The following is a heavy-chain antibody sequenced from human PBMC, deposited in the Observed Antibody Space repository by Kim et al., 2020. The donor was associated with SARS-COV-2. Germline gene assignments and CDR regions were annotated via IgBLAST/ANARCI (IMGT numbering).Heavy chain of an antibody. Sequence: GSEKYYVDSVKGRFTTSRTNAKNSLYRQMNGLRAEDTAVYYCAPPSWFDPWGQGTLVTVSS. J-gene: IGHJ5*02. CDR3: APPSWFDP. V-gene: IGHV3-7*01. CDR2: GSEK.